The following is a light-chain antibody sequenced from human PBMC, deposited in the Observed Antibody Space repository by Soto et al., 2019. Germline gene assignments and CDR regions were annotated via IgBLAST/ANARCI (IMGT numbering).Light chain of an antibody. J-gene: IGKJ1*01. V-gene: IGKV3-15*01. CDR1: QSVSSN. Sequence: EIMMTQSPATLSVSPGERATLSCRASQSVSSNLAWYQQKPGQAPRLLIYGASTRATGIPARFSGSGSGSVFTLTISSLQAEDCAVYCCQQDNTCPPWTFGQGTKVDIK. CDR2: GAS. CDR3: QQDNTCPPWT.